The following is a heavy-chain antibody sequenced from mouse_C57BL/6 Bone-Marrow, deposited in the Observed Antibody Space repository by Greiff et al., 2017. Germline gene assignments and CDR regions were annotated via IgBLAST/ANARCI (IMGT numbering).Heavy chain of an antibody. CDR3: ARWVPYYYCSIV. Sequence: QVQLQQPGAELVKPGASVKLSCKASGYTFTSYWMQWVKQRPGQGLEWIGEIDPSDSYTNYNQKFKGKATLTVDTSSSTAYMQLSSLTSEDSAVYYCARWVPYYYCSIVWGTGTTGTVSS. CDR2: IDPSDSYT. J-gene: IGHJ1*03. D-gene: IGHD1-1*01. V-gene: IGHV1-50*01. CDR1: GYTFTSYW.